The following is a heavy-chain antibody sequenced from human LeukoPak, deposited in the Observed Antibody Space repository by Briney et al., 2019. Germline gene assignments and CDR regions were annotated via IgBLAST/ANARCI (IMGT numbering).Heavy chain of an antibody. V-gene: IGHV3-7*01. CDR2: KKQDGSEK. Sequence: GGSLRLPCAASGFTFSSYWMSWVRQAPGKGLEWLANKKQDGSEKYYVDSVKGRFTISRDNAKNSLYLQMNSLRAEDTAVYYCARETWYSSGWQGFSDYWGQGTLVTVSS. CDR3: ARETWYSSGWQGFSDY. J-gene: IGHJ4*02. CDR1: GFTFSSYW. D-gene: IGHD6-19*01.